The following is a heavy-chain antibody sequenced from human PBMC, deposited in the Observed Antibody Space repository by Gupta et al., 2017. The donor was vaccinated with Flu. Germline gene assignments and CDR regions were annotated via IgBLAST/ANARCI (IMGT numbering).Heavy chain of an antibody. V-gene: IGHV2-5*01. CDR2: MYWNDDK. Sequence: QITLKESGPTLVKPTQTLTLTCTFSGFSLSTSGVGVGWIRQPPGKALEWLALMYWNDDKRYSPSLKSRLTITKDTSKNQVVLTMTNMDPVDTATYYCARCQNWGLVDYWGQGTLVTVSA. CDR1: GFSLSTSGVG. D-gene: IGHD7-27*01. CDR3: ARCQNWGLVDY. J-gene: IGHJ4*02.